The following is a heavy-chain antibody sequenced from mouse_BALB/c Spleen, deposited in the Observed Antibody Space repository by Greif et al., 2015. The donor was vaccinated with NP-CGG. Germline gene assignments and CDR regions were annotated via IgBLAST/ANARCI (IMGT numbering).Heavy chain of an antibody. Sequence: VQLQESGAELAKPGASVKMSCKASGYTFSNYWMHWVKQRPGQGLEWIGYINPSTGYSEYNQKFKDKATLTADKSSSTAYMQLSSLTSDDSAVYYCARGNWAWFAYWGQGTSVTVSS. J-gene: IGHJ4*01. CDR3: ARGNWAWFAY. CDR1: GYTFSNYW. CDR2: INPSTGYS. V-gene: IGHV1-7*01. D-gene: IGHD4-1*01.